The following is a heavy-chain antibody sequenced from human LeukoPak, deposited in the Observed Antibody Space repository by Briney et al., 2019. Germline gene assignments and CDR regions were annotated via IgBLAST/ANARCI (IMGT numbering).Heavy chain of an antibody. CDR2: IYYSGST. V-gene: IGHV4-39*07. CDR1: GGSISSSSYY. Sequence: SETLSLTCTVSGGSISSSSYYWGWIRQPPGKGLEWIGSIYYSGSTYYNPSLKSRVTISVDTSKNQFSLKLSSVTAADTAVYYCARDPISPHNYYDSSGYYDYWGQGTLVTVSS. CDR3: ARDPISPHNYYDSSGYYDY. D-gene: IGHD3-22*01. J-gene: IGHJ4*02.